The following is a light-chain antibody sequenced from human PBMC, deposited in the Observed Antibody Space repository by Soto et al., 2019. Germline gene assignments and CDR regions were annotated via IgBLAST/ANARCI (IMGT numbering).Light chain of an antibody. J-gene: IGLJ1*01. V-gene: IGLV2-8*01. CDR1: SSDVGGYKY. CDR2: EVS. CDR3: SSYAGSNNFV. Sequence: QLVLTQPPSASGSPGQSVTISCTGSSSDVGGYKYVSWYQQHPGKAPKLMIYEVSKRPSGVPARFSGSKSGNTASLTVSGLQAEDEADYYCSSYAGSNNFVFGTGTKLTVL.